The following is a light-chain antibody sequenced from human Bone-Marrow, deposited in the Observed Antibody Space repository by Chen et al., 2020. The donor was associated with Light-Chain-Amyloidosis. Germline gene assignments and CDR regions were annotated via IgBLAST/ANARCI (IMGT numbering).Light chain of an antibody. CDR2: KAS. Sequence: DILMTQSPSTLSASVGDRVTITCRASQIISSWLAWYQQKPGKAPKLLIYKASSLESGVPSRVSGSGSWTEFTRTISSLQPDDFATYYCQHYKSYPWTFGQGTKVEIK. CDR1: QIISSW. CDR3: QHYKSYPWT. J-gene: IGKJ1*01. V-gene: IGKV1-5*03.